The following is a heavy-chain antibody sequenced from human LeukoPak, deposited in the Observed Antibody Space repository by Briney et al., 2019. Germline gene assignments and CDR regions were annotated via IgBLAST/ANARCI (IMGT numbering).Heavy chain of an antibody. Sequence: QPGGSLRLSCAASGFTFSSYEMNWVRQAPGKGLEWVSYISSSGSTIYYADSVKGRFTISRDNSKNTLYLQMNSLRAEDTAVYYCARTSYSSGWSPFDYWGQGTLVTVSS. CDR1: GFTFSSYE. V-gene: IGHV3-48*03. CDR3: ARTSYSSGWSPFDY. J-gene: IGHJ4*02. D-gene: IGHD6-19*01. CDR2: ISSSGSTI.